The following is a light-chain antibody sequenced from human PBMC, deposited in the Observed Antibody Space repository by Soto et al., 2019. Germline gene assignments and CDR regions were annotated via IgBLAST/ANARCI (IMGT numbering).Light chain of an antibody. CDR1: SSDVGGYDY. V-gene: IGLV2-11*01. Sequence: QSALTQPASVSGSPGQSITISCSGTSSDVGGYDYVSWYQQHPGKAPKLVIYDVTKRPSGVPDRFSGSKSGSTASLTISGLQAEDEADYYCCSYAGTYTNYVFGTGTKVTVL. CDR2: DVT. CDR3: CSYAGTYTNYV. J-gene: IGLJ1*01.